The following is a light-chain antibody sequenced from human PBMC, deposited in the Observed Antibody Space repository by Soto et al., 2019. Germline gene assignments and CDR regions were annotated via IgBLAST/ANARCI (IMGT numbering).Light chain of an antibody. Sequence: QSALTQPASVSGSPGRSVTISCTGSSSDVGDFNYVSWYQHLPGRAPKLIIYDVTNRPSGISYRFSASKSGRTASLTISGLQAEDEDDYYCRSYSSSSTHVVFGGGTKLTVL. CDR3: RSYSSSSTHVV. CDR2: DVT. J-gene: IGLJ2*01. CDR1: SSDVGDFNY. V-gene: IGLV2-14*03.